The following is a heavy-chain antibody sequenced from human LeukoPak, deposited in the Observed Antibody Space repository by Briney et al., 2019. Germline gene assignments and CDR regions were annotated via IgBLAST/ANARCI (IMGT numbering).Heavy chain of an antibody. CDR3: ARGAYGSGSAIFDY. D-gene: IGHD3-10*01. CDR2: INHSGST. CDR1: GGSFSGYY. Sequence: SETLSLTCAVYGGSFSGYYWSWIRQPPGKGLEWIGEINHSGSTNYNPSLKSRVTMSVDTSKNQFSLKLSSVTAADTAVYYCARGAYGSGSAIFDYWGQGTLVTVSS. V-gene: IGHV4-34*01. J-gene: IGHJ4*02.